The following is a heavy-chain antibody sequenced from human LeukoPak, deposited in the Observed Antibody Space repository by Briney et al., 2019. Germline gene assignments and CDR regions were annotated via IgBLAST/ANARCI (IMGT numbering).Heavy chain of an antibody. CDR3: ARGLRDTFCSGGSCYSDY. J-gene: IGHJ4*02. CDR2: IIPIFGTT. V-gene: IGHV1-69*05. Sequence: SVKVSCKAFGGSPSTYVISWVRQAPGQGLEWMGAIIPIFGTTNYARRFQGRVTITTDESTSTAYMELSSLISGDTAMYYCARGLRDTFCSGGSCYSDYWGQGTLVTVSS. D-gene: IGHD2-15*01. CDR1: GGSPSTYV.